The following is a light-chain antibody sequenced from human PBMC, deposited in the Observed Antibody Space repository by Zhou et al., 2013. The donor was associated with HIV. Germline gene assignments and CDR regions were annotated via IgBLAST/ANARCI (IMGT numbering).Light chain of an antibody. J-gene: IGKJ2*01. Sequence: EIVMTQSPATLSVSPGERATLSCGASQSISNNLAWYQQKPGQPPRLLIYGASTGATGIPARFSGSGSGTEFTLTISSMQSEDFAVYYCQQYNNWPGYTFGQGPSWR. CDR1: QSISNN. V-gene: IGKV3-15*01. CDR2: GAS. CDR3: QQYNNWPGYT.